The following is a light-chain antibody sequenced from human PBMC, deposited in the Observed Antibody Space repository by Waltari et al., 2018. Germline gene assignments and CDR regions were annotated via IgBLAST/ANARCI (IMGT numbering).Light chain of an antibody. J-gene: IGLJ1*01. CDR3: CSYAGSSTHYV. V-gene: IGLV2-23*02. CDR2: EVS. Sequence: QSALTQPASVSGSPGQSITISCTGTSSDVGSYNLFSWYQQEPGKAPKLMIYEVSERPSGVSNRFSGSKSGNTASLTISGLQAEDEADYYCCSYAGSSTHYVFGTGTKVTVL. CDR1: SSDVGSYNL.